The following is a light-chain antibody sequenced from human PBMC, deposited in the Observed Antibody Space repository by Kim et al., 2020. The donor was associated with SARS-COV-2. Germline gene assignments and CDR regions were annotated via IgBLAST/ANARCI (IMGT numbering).Light chain of an antibody. V-gene: IGLV2-11*01. CDR2: DVS. CDR1: SSDIGNYNY. J-gene: IGLJ3*02. CDR3: CSYAGRYSWV. Sequence: QSALTQPRSVSGSPGQSVTLSCTGTSSDIGNYNYVSWYQQYPGKAPKLMIYDVSKRPSGVPDRFSGSKSGNTASLTISGLQADDEADYYCCSYAGRYSWVFGGGTKLTVL.